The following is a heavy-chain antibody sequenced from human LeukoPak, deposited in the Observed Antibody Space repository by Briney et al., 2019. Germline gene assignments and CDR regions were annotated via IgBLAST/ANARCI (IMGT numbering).Heavy chain of an antibody. CDR3: ARDLVVATGPDY. CDR1: GFTLSSYW. CDR2: INNDGSTT. J-gene: IGHJ4*02. D-gene: IGHD5-12*01. Sequence: GGSLRLSCAASGFTLSSYWMHWVRQAPGKGLGWVSRINNDGSTTNYADSVKGRFTISRDNAKNTLYLQMNSLRVEDTAVYHCARDLVVATGPDYWGQGTLVTVSS. V-gene: IGHV3-74*01.